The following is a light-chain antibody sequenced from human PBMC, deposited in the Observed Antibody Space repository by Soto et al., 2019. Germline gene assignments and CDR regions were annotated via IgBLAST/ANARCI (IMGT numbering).Light chain of an antibody. J-gene: IGLJ2*01. CDR3: SSYAGSNIL. V-gene: IGLV2-8*01. Sequence: QSALAQPPSASGSPGQSVTISCTGTSSDVGGYNYVSWYQQHPGKAPKLMIYEVNKRPSGVPDRFSGSKSGNTASLTVSGLQAEDEADYYCSSYAGSNILFGGATKLTVL. CDR2: EVN. CDR1: SSDVGGYNY.